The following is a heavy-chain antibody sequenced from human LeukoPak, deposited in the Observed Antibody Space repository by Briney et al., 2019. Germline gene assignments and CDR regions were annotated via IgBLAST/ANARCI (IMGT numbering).Heavy chain of an antibody. CDR3: ARHDYDPRDYMDV. CDR1: GGSISSYY. V-gene: IGHV4-59*01. CDR2: IYYSGST. D-gene: IGHD3-16*01. Sequence: PSETLSLTCTVSGGSISSYYWSWIRQPPGKGLEWIGYIYYSGSTNYNPSLKSRVTISVDTSKNQFSLKLSSVTAADTAVYYRARHDYDPRDYMDVWGKGTTVTVSS. J-gene: IGHJ6*03.